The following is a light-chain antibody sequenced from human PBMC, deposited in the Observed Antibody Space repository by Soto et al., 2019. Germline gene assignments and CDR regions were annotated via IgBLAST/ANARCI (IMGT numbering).Light chain of an antibody. V-gene: IGKV2-28*01. Sequence: DIVMTQSTLSLPVTPGEPASISCRSSQSLLFSNGYNYLDWYLQKPGQSPQLLIYLGSDRASGVPYRFSGSGSGTDFTLKISRVEAEDVGVYYCMQSLQTPWTFGQGTKVEIK. CDR1: QSLLFSNGYNY. J-gene: IGKJ1*01. CDR2: LGS. CDR3: MQSLQTPWT.